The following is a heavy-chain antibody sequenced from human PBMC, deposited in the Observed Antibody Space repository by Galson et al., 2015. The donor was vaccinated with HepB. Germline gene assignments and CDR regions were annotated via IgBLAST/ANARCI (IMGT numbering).Heavy chain of an antibody. CDR1: GGTFSSYA. V-gene: IGHV1-69*13. J-gene: IGHJ6*03. CDR2: IIPIFGTA. D-gene: IGHD3-22*01. CDR3: ARDYSPDSSGYYPDYYYYMDV. Sequence: SVKVSCKASGGTFSSYAISWVRQAPGQGLEWMGGIIPIFGTANYAQKFQGRVTITADESTSTAYMELSSLRSEDTAVYYCARDYSPDSSGYYPDYYYYMDVWGKGTTVTVSS.